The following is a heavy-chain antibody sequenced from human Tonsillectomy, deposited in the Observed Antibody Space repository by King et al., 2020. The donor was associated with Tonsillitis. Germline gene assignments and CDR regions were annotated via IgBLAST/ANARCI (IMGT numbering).Heavy chain of an antibody. CDR3: ANNWNVPDY. V-gene: IGHV3-23*04. D-gene: IGHD1-1*01. Sequence: VQLVESGGGLVQPGGSRRLSCAASGFTFSLYAMSWVRQAPGKGLEWVSSITANGGDADYADSVKGRFTISRDNSKDTLFLQMNSLRADDTAIYFCANNWNVPDYWGPGTLVTVSS. CDR1: GFTFSLYA. CDR2: ITANGGDA. J-gene: IGHJ4*01.